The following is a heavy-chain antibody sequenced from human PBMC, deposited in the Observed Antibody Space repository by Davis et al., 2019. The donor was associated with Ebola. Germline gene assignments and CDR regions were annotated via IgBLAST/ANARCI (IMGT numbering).Heavy chain of an antibody. CDR2: IYYSGST. D-gene: IGHD6-19*01. V-gene: IGHV4-39*07. Sequence: MPSETLSLTCTVSGGSVSSGSYYWGWIRQPPGKGLEWIGSIYYSGSTNYNPSLKSRVTISVDTSKNQFSLKLSPVTAADTAVYYCARGLAVADLDYWGQGTLVTVSS. CDR3: ARGLAVADLDY. CDR1: GGSVSSGSYY. J-gene: IGHJ4*02.